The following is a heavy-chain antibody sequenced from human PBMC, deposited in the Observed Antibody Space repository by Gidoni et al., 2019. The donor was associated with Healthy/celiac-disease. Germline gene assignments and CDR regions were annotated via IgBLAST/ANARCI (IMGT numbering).Heavy chain of an antibody. V-gene: IGHV4-39*01. J-gene: IGHJ4*02. D-gene: IGHD3-10*01. CDR3: ASYGSGKRNYFDY. CDR1: GGSISSSSYY. Sequence: QLQLQASGPGLVKPSETLSLTCTVPGGSISSSSYYWGWIRQPPGKGLELIGSIYYSGSTYYNPSLKSRVTISVDTSKNQFSLKLSSVTAADTAVYYCASYGSGKRNYFDYWGQGTLVTVSS. CDR2: IYYSGST.